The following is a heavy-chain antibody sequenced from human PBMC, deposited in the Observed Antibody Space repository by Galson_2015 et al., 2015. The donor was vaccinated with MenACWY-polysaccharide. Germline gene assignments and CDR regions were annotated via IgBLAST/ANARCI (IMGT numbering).Heavy chain of an antibody. CDR3: ARYCSTASCYNYFDY. Sequence: TLSLTCTVSGASISSSGYYWGWIRQPPGKGLERIGSIFYNGDTYYNPSLKSRVTISVDTSKNQFSLKLSSVTAADTAVYYCARYCSTASCYNYFDYWGQGTLITVSS. CDR2: IFYNGDT. D-gene: IGHD2-2*02. J-gene: IGHJ4*02. V-gene: IGHV4-39*01. CDR1: GASISSSGYY.